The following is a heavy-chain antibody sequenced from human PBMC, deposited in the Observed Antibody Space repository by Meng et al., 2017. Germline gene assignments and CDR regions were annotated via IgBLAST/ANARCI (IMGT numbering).Heavy chain of an antibody. V-gene: IGHV1-69*06. J-gene: IGHJ4*02. CDR1: GGTFSSYA. CDR2: IIPIFGTA. CDR3: ARDYGDHLGFDY. D-gene: IGHD4-17*01. Sequence: QVQLVQSWAQVTKPGSSVKVSCKASGGTFSSYAISWVRQSPGQGLEWMGGIIPIFGTANYAQKFQGRVTITADKSTSTAYMELSSLRSEDTAVYYCARDYGDHLGFDYWGQGTLVTVSS.